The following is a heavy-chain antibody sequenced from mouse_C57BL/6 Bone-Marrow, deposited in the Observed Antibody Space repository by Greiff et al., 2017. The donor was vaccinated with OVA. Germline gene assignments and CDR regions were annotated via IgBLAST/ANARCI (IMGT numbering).Heavy chain of an antibody. J-gene: IGHJ1*03. CDR1: GYSFTDYN. V-gene: IGHV1-39*01. D-gene: IGHD1-1*01. CDR3: AFIYYYGSSDASYWYFDV. CDR2: INPNYGTT. Sequence: VQLQQSGPELVKPGASVKISCKASGYSFTDYNMNWVKQSNGKSLEWIGVINPNYGTTSYNQKFKGKATLTVDQSSSTAYMQLNSLTSEDSAVYYCAFIYYYGSSDASYWYFDVWGTGTTVTVSS.